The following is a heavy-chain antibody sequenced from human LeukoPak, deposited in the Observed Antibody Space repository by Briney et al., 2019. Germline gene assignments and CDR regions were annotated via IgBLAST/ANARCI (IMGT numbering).Heavy chain of an antibody. CDR2: IYYSGST. J-gene: IGHJ3*02. CDR1: GGSISSYY. V-gene: IGHV4-59*08. Sequence: PSETLSLACTVSGGSISSYYWSWIRQPPGKGLEWIGYIYYSGSTNYNPSLKSLVTISVDTSKNQFSLKLSSVTAADTAVYYCASGDYYDSSGYYWYAFDIWGQGTMVTVYS. CDR3: ASGDYYDSSGYYWYAFDI. D-gene: IGHD3-22*01.